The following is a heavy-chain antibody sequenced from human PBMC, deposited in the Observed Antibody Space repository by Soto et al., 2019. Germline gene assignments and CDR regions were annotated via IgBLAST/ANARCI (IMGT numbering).Heavy chain of an antibody. CDR3: ARDIPARRSPNWFDP. J-gene: IGHJ5*02. V-gene: IGHV3-21*01. CDR1: GFTFSSYS. D-gene: IGHD6-6*01. CDR2: ISSSSSYI. Sequence: SLRLSCAASGFTFSSYSMNWVRQAPGKGLEWVSSISSSSSYIYYADSVKGRFTISRDNAKNSLYLQMNSLRAEDTAVYYCARDIPARRSPNWFDPWGQGTVVTVS.